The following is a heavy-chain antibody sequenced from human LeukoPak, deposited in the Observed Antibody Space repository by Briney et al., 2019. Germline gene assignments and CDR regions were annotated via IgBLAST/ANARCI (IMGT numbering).Heavy chain of an antibody. CDR2: IKQDGSEK. CDR3: ARDHVYYYYMDV. V-gene: IGHV3-7*01. CDR1: GFTFSSYA. Sequence: PGGSLRLSCAASGFTFSSYAMSWVRQAPGKGLEWVANIKQDGSEKYYVDSVKGRFTISRDNAKNSLYLQMNSLRAEDTAVYYCARDHVYYYYMDVWGKGTTVTISS. J-gene: IGHJ6*03.